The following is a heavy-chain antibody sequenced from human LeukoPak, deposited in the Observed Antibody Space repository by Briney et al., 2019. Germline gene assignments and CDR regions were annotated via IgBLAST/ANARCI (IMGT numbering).Heavy chain of an antibody. J-gene: IGHJ4*02. Sequence: GGSLRLSCAASGFTFSSYGMHWVRQAPGKGLEWVAVIWYDGSNKYYADSVKGRFTISRDNSKNTLYLQMNSLRAEDTAVYYCARDRVSYGYYFDYWGQGTLVTVSS. D-gene: IGHD3-10*01. CDR3: ARDRVSYGYYFDY. V-gene: IGHV3-33*01. CDR1: GFTFSSYG. CDR2: IWYDGSNK.